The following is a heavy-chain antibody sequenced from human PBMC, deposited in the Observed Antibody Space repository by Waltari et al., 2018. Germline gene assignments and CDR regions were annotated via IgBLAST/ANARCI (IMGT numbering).Heavy chain of an antibody. Sequence: QVQLQESGPGLVKPSETLSLTCTVSGGSISSYYWSWIRQPPGKGLEWIGYIYYSGSTNDNPSLKSRVTISVDTSKNQFSLKLSSVTAADTAVYYCARDAGRRDCSSTSCYGAYYYYGMDVWGQGTTVTVSS. CDR3: ARDAGRRDCSSTSCYGAYYYYGMDV. J-gene: IGHJ6*02. D-gene: IGHD2-2*01. CDR2: IYYSGST. V-gene: IGHV4-59*01. CDR1: GGSISSYY.